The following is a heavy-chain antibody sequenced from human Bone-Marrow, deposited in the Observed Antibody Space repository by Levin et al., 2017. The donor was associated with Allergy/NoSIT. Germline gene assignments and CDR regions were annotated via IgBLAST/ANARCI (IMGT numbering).Heavy chain of an antibody. V-gene: IGHV3-30*18. Sequence: GESLKISCAASGFTFSSYGMHWVRQAPGKGLEWVAVISYDGSNKYYADSVKGRFTISRDNSKNTLYLQMNSLRAEDTAVYYCAKDYITSGWYVHYYYYYYMDVWGKGTTVTVSS. CDR1: GFTFSSYG. CDR2: ISYDGSNK. CDR3: AKDYITSGWYVHYYYYYYMDV. J-gene: IGHJ6*03. D-gene: IGHD6-19*01.